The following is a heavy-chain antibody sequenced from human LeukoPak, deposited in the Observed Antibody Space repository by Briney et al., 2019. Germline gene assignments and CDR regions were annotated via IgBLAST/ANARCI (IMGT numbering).Heavy chain of an antibody. D-gene: IGHD3-3*01. CDR1: GGSISSSSYY. Sequence: SETLSLTCTVSGGSISSSSYYWGWIRQPPGKGLEWIGSIYYSGSTYYNPSLKSRVTISVDTSKNQFSLKLSSVTAADTTVYYCARNFDFWSDEIRWFDPWGQGTLVTVSS. CDR2: IYYSGST. CDR3: ARNFDFWSDEIRWFDP. J-gene: IGHJ5*02. V-gene: IGHV4-39*07.